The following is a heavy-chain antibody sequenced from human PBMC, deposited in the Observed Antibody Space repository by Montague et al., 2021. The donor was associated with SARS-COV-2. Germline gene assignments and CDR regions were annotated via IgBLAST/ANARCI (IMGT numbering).Heavy chain of an antibody. CDR3: ARSTVTNAPFGFSNKLRSRYNGMDV. Sequence: SETLSLTCTVSGGSISSYYWSWIRQPPGKGLEWIGYIYYSGSTNYNPSLKSRVTISVDTSKNQFSLKVTSVTAADTAVFYCARSTVTNAPFGFSNKLRSRYNGMDVWGQGTTVTVSS. CDR1: GGSISSYY. CDR2: IYYSGST. V-gene: IGHV4-59*12. J-gene: IGHJ6*02. D-gene: IGHD4-17*01.